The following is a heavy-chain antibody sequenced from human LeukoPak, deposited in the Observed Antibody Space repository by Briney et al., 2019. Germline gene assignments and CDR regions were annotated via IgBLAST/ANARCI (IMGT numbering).Heavy chain of an antibody. J-gene: IGHJ4*02. D-gene: IGHD4-11*01. CDR1: GGSISSSSYY. CDR2: IYYSGST. V-gene: IGHV4-61*05. Sequence: SETLSLTCTVSGGSISSSSYYWGWIRQPPGKGLEWIGYIYYSGSTNYNPSLKSRVTISVDTSKNQFSLKLSSVTAADTAVYYCAGPTVTYFDYWGQGTLVTVSS. CDR3: AGPTVTYFDY.